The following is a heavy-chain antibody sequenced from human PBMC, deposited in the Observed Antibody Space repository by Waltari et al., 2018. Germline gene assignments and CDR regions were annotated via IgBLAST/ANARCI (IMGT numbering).Heavy chain of an antibody. CDR1: GGSFSGYY. V-gene: IGHV4-34*01. CDR2: INHSGST. J-gene: IGHJ4*02. Sequence: QVQLQQWGAGLLKPSETLSLTCAVYGGSFSGYYWSWIRQPPGKGLEWIGEINHSGSTNYNPSLKSRVTIAVDTSKNQFSLKLSSVTAADTAVYYCARGLSEDHWGQGTLVTVSS. D-gene: IGHD3-10*01. CDR3: ARGLSEDH.